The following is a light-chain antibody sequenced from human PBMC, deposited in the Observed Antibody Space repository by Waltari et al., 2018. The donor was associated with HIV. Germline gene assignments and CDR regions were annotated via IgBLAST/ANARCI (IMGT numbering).Light chain of an antibody. J-gene: IGLJ3*02. Sequence: QSLLPQPPSASGTPGQRATISCSGTYPNIGSNTVNWHQQLPGSAPRALIYNKNQRPSGVPDRFSGSKSGTSASLAISGLQSEDQGDYYCASWDDKLDGWVFGGGTRLTVL. CDR3: ASWDDKLDGWV. V-gene: IGLV1-44*01. CDR2: NKN. CDR1: YPNIGSNT.